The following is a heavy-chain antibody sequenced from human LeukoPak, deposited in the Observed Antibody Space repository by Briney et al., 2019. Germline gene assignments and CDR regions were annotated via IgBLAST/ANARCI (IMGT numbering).Heavy chain of an antibody. CDR1: GYTFTSYY. CDR2: INPSGGST. V-gene: IGHV1-46*01. Sequence: ASVKVSCKASGYTFTSYYMHWARQAPGQGLEWMGIINPSGGSTSYAQKFQGRVTMPRDMSTSTVYMELSSLRSEDTAVYYCARARRHNWFDPWGQRTLVTVSS. CDR3: ARARRHNWFDP. J-gene: IGHJ5*02.